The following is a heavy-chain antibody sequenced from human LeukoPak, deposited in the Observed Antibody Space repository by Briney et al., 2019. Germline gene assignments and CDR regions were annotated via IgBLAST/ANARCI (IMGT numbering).Heavy chain of an antibody. D-gene: IGHD3-3*01. V-gene: IGHV3-30-3*01. CDR2: ISYDGSNK. CDR3: AKRKYYDFWSGYSDAFDI. CDR1: GFTFSSYA. Sequence: GGSLRLSCAASGFTFSSYAMHWVRQAPGKGLEWVAVISYDGSNKYYADSVKGRFTISRDNSKNTLYLQMNSLRAEDTAVYYCAKRKYYDFWSGYSDAFDIWGQGTMVTVSS. J-gene: IGHJ3*02.